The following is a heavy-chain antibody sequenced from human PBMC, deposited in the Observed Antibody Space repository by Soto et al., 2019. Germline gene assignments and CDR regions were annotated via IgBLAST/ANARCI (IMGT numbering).Heavy chain of an antibody. Sequence: QVQLVQSGAEVKKPGASVKVSCKASGYTFTNYGITWVRQAPGQGLEWMGWISAYNGNTNYAQKLQGRVTMTTDTSTSTAYMELRSLRSDDTAVYYCARGRLDGGYVLDAFDIWGQGTMVTVSS. D-gene: IGHD5-12*01. CDR3: ARGRLDGGYVLDAFDI. J-gene: IGHJ3*02. CDR1: GYTFTNYG. V-gene: IGHV1-18*01. CDR2: ISAYNGNT.